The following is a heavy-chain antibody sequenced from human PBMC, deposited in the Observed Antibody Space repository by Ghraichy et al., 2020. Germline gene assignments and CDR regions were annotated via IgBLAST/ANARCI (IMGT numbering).Heavy chain of an antibody. D-gene: IGHD2-15*01. Sequence: SETLSLTCTVSGGSISSNSYYWGWIRQPPGKGLEWIGSIHSSGSTYYNPSLKSRVTISVDTSKNQFSLKLSSVTAADTAVFYCARVIGSKWGRRYYFDYWGQGTLVTVSS. V-gene: IGHV4-39*01. CDR3: ARVIGSKWGRRYYFDY. CDR1: GGSISSNSYY. CDR2: IHSSGST. J-gene: IGHJ4*02.